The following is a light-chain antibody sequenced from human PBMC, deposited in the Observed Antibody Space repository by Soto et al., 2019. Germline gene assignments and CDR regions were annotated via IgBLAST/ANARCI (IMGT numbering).Light chain of an antibody. V-gene: IGKV3-15*01. J-gene: IGKJ1*01. Sequence: EIVMTQSPATLSVSPGERATLSCRASQSVSSDLAWYHQKPGQAPRLLIYGASTRATGIPARFSGSGSGTEFTLTISSLRSEDFAVYFCQQYYNWPRTFGQGTKVDIK. CDR3: QQYYNWPRT. CDR2: GAS. CDR1: QSVSSD.